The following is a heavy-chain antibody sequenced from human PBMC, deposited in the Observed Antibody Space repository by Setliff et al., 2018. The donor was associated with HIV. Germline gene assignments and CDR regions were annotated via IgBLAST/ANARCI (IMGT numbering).Heavy chain of an antibody. D-gene: IGHD2-2*01. CDR2: IYYTGNT. V-gene: IGHV4-39*07. CDR1: GGSVGSSSYY. Sequence: PSETLSLTCTVSGGSVGSSSYYWAWIRQPPGKGLEWIGSIYYTGNTKYNPSLESRVTFSIDTSENQFSLRLASVTAADTAIYYCARDDSIVLVPAIMRGDGFDFWGQGRMVTRLL. CDR3: ARDDSIVLVPAIMRGDGFDF. J-gene: IGHJ3*01.